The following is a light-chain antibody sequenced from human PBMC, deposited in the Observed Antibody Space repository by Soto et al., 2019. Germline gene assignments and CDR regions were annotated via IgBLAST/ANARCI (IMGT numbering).Light chain of an antibody. CDR3: QQYNNWPSFT. CDR2: GAS. Sequence: EIVMTQSPATLSVSPGERATLSCRASQSVRSNLAWYQQRPGQAPRLLINGASTRATGIPARFSGSGSGTEFTLTISSLQSEDFAGYYCQQYNNWPSFTFGQGTRLEIK. J-gene: IGKJ5*01. V-gene: IGKV3-15*01. CDR1: QSVRSN.